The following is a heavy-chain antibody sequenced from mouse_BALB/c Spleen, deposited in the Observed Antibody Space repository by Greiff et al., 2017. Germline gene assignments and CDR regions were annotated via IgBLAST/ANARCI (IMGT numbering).Heavy chain of an antibody. D-gene: IGHD1-1*01. V-gene: IGHV1-69*02. Sequence: VQLQQPGAELVKPGAPVKLSCKASGYTFTSYWMNWVKQRPGRGLEWIGRIDPSDSETHYNQKFKDKATLTVDKSSSTAYIQLSSLTSEDSAVYYCARRGYGSSYGGYYYAMDYWGQGTSVTVSS. CDR2: IDPSDSET. J-gene: IGHJ4*01. CDR1: GYTFTSYW. CDR3: ARRGYGSSYGGYYYAMDY.